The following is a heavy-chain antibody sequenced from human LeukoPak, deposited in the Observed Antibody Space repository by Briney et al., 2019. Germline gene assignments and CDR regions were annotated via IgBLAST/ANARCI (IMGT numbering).Heavy chain of an antibody. CDR2: IYPGDSDT. V-gene: IGHV5-51*01. D-gene: IGHD3-3*01. Sequence: GESLKISCKGPGYSFTSYWIGWVRQVPGKGLEWMGIIYPGDSDTRYSPSFQGQVTISADKSISTAYLQWSSLKASDTAMYYCARQGGYYDFWSGNAFDIWGQGTMVTVSS. J-gene: IGHJ3*02. CDR1: GYSFTSYW. CDR3: ARQGGYYDFWSGNAFDI.